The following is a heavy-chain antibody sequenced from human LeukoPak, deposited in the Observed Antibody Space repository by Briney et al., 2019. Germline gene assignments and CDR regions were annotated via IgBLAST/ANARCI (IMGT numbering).Heavy chain of an antibody. CDR1: GFTFSDYW. J-gene: IGHJ6*02. V-gene: IGHV3-74*01. CDR3: ARGKYPYSLDV. CDR2: TNSDETST. D-gene: IGHD2-2*02. Sequence: QPGGSLRLSCAASGFTFSDYWMHWVRHAPGKGLVWVSGTNSDETSTIYADSVKGRSTISRDNAKNALYLQMNSLRAEDTALYYCARGKYPYSLDVWGQGTTVSVSS.